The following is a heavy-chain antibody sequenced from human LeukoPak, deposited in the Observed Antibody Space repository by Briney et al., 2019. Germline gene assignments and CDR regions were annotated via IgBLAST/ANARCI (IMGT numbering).Heavy chain of an antibody. Sequence: GGSLRLSCAASGFTFSNAWMSWVRQAPGKGLEWVGRIKSKTDGGTTDYAAPVKGRFTISRDDSKNTLYLQMNSLKTEDTAVYYCTTGGGYYPRDFQHWGQGTLVTVSS. V-gene: IGHV3-15*01. CDR2: IKSKTDGGTT. D-gene: IGHD3-22*01. J-gene: IGHJ1*01. CDR3: TTGGGYYPRDFQH. CDR1: GFTFSNAW.